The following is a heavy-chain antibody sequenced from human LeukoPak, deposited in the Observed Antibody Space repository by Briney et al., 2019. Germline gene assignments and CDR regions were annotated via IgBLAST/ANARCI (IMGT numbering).Heavy chain of an antibody. D-gene: IGHD3-22*01. CDR1: GFTFSSYG. V-gene: IGHV3-30*18. CDR2: ISYDGSNK. J-gene: IGHJ6*02. Sequence: GGSLRLSSAASGFTFSSYGMHWVRQAPGKGLEWVAVISYDGSNKYYADPVKGRFTISRDNSKNTLYLQMNSLRAEDTAVYYCAKDYYDSSGYFNYAMDVWGQGTTVTVSS. CDR3: AKDYYDSSGYFNYAMDV.